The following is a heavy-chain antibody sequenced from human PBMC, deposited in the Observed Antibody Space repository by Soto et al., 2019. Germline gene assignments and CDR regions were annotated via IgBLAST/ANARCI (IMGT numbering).Heavy chain of an antibody. V-gene: IGHV1-24*01. CDR3: ATSGLVTMVQEVIRMGPNRFDP. Sequence: ASVKVSCKVSGYTLTELSMHWVRQAPGKGLEWMGGFDPEDGETIYAQKFQGRVTMTEDTSTDTAYMELSSLRSEDTAVYYCATSGLVTMVQEVIRMGPNRFDPWGQGTLVTVSS. J-gene: IGHJ5*02. CDR1: GYTLTELS. D-gene: IGHD3-10*01. CDR2: FDPEDGET.